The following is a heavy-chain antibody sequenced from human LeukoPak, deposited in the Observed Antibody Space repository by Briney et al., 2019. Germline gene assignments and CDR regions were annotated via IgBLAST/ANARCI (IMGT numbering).Heavy chain of an antibody. CDR2: ISSLSGTI. CDR3: VRDQGGAVSY. D-gene: IGHD3-16*01. Sequence: GGSLRLSCAASGLSFRSYEITWVRQAPGKGLEWVSYISSLSGTIDYADSVKGRFIISRDNAKNSLFLQMNSLRAEDTAVYYCVRDQGGAVSYWGQGTLVTVSS. J-gene: IGHJ4*02. V-gene: IGHV3-48*01. CDR1: GLSFRSYE.